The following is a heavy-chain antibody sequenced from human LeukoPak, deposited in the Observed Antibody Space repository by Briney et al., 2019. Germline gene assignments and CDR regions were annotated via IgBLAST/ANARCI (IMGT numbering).Heavy chain of an antibody. J-gene: IGHJ4*02. V-gene: IGHV1-69*06. CDR1: GGTFSSYA. CDR2: IIPIFGTA. D-gene: IGHD3-22*01. CDR3: ASSGRKDYYDSSGYPH. Sequence: GASVKVSCKASGGTFSSYAISWVRQAPGQGLEWMGRIIPIFGTANYAQKFQGRVTITADKSTSTAHMELSSLRSEDTAVYYCASSGRKDYYDSSGYPHWGQGTLVTVSS.